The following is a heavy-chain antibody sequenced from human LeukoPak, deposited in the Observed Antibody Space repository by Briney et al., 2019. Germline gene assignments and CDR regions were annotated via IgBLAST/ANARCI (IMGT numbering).Heavy chain of an antibody. D-gene: IGHD6-13*01. V-gene: IGHV3-11*04. Sequence: GGSLRLSCGASGFTFSDYYMSWIRQAPGKGLEWVSYISSSGSTIYYADSVKGRFTISRDNAKNSLYLQMNSLRAEDTAVYYCARDRSSSWSSLDYWGQGTLVTVSS. CDR1: GFTFSDYY. CDR3: ARDRSSSWSSLDY. CDR2: ISSSGSTI. J-gene: IGHJ4*02.